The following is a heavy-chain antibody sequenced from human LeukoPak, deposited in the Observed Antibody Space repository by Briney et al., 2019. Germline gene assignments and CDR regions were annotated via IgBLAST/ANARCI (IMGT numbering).Heavy chain of an antibody. D-gene: IGHD1-26*01. CDR2: IYPSDSDT. J-gene: IGHJ4*02. Sequence: GESLKISCKGSGYTFTTSCIAWVRQMPGKGLEWMGIIYPSDSDTRYIPSFRGQVTISADKSISTAYLQWSSLKASDTAIYYCARQYGTYFDYWGQGTLVTVSS. CDR1: GYTFTTSC. CDR3: ARQYGTYFDY. V-gene: IGHV5-51*01.